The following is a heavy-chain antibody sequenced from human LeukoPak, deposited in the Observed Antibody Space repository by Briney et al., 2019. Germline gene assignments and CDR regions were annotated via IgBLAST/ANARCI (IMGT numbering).Heavy chain of an antibody. CDR3: AKDSSSHYYFDY. Sequence: GGSLRLSCAASGXTFSSYGMHWVRQAPGKGLEWVAVISYDGSNKYYADSVKGRFTISRDNSKNTLYLQMNSLRAEDTAVYYCAKDSSSHYYFDYWGQGTLVTVSS. CDR1: GXTFSSYG. V-gene: IGHV3-30*18. J-gene: IGHJ4*02. CDR2: ISYDGSNK. D-gene: IGHD6-13*01.